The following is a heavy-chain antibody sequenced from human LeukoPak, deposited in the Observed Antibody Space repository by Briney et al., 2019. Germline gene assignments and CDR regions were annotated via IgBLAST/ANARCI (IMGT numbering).Heavy chain of an antibody. Sequence: GGSLRLSRAASGFTFSSFSMNWVRQAPGKGLEWVSCVSSTTTYIYYADSVKGRFTISRDNAKNSLYLQMNSLRAEDTAVYYCAREYDGAFDYWGQGTLVTVSS. CDR1: GFTFSSFS. V-gene: IGHV3-21*01. CDR3: AREYDGAFDY. D-gene: IGHD3-16*01. CDR2: VSSTTTYI. J-gene: IGHJ4*02.